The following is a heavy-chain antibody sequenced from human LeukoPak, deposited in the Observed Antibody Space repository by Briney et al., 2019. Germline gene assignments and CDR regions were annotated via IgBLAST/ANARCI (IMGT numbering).Heavy chain of an antibody. V-gene: IGHV3-48*01. J-gene: IGHJ4*02. CDR3: ARQNWGSGFDS. Sequence: PGGSLRLSCAASGFSFGSHTMHWVRQAPGKGLEWLSSISSSGSTIYYADSVKGRFTISRDNAQNSLYLQMNNLRAEDTAIYYCARQNWGSGFDSWGQGTLVTVSS. D-gene: IGHD7-27*01. CDR2: ISSSGSTI. CDR1: GFSFGSHT.